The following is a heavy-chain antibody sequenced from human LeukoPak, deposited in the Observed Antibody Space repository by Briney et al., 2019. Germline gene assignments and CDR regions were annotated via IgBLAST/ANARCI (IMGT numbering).Heavy chain of an antibody. V-gene: IGHV3-30*09. Sequence: GSLKLSCAASGFTLSTYTMHWLRQAPGRGLEWVAVISYDGSNKFYADSVKGRFAISRDNSKNTLYLQMDSLRPEDTAMYYCARVRGDYDFWSDYYRSLSGYDEVYWGQGTLVSVSS. CDR3: ARVRGDYDFWSDYYRSLSGYDEVY. CDR1: GFTLSTYT. J-gene: IGHJ4*02. D-gene: IGHD3-3*01. CDR2: ISYDGSNK.